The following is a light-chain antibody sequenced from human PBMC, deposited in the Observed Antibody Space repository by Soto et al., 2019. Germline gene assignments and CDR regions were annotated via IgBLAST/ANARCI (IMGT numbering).Light chain of an antibody. V-gene: IGLV2-8*01. J-gene: IGLJ1*01. CDR1: SSDVGAHNY. Sequence: QSALTQPPSASGSPGQSLTISCTGTSSDVGAHNYVSWYQQNPGKAPKLMLYDVNKRPSGVPDRFSGSKSGNTASLTVSGLQAEDEASYYCFSYTTSSAPYVFGTGTKLTVL. CDR3: FSYTTSSAPYV. CDR2: DVN.